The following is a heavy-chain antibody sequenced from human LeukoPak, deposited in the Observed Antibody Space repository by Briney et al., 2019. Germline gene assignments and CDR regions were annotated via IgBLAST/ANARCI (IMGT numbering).Heavy chain of an antibody. CDR1: GFTFSSYA. D-gene: IGHD6-6*01. Sequence: PGGSLRLSCAASGFTFSSYAMSWVRQAPGRGLEWVSSISGSGGSTYSADSVKGRFTISRDNSKNTLYLQMNSLRAEDTAVYYCAKRGIEYSSSSEEPRFDYWGQGTLVTVSS. CDR3: AKRGIEYSSSSEEPRFDY. V-gene: IGHV3-23*01. J-gene: IGHJ4*02. CDR2: ISGSGGST.